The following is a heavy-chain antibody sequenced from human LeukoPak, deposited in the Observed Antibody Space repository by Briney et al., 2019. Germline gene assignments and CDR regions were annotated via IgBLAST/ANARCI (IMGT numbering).Heavy chain of an antibody. Sequence: SVKVSCKASGGTFNSYAISWVRQAPGQGLEWMGRIIPILGIANYAQKFQGRVTITADKSTSTAYMELSSLRSEDTAVYYCARDHPHTIFFWGQGTLVTVSS. D-gene: IGHD3-3*01. CDR3: ARDHPHTIFF. CDR1: GGTFNSYA. CDR2: IIPILGIA. V-gene: IGHV1-69*04. J-gene: IGHJ4*02.